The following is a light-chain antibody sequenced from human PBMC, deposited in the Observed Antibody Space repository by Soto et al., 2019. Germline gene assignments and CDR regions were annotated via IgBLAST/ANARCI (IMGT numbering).Light chain of an antibody. Sequence: DIQMTQSPSSLSASVGYRVAITCRSSQSISNYLDWYQVKPGKPPKLLIYAASSLQSGVPSRFSGTGSGKDFTLTISSLQAEDFATYYCQQNYNVPPWTFGQGTKVDIK. V-gene: IGKV1-39*01. CDR2: AAS. CDR3: QQNYNVPPWT. CDR1: QSISNY. J-gene: IGKJ1*01.